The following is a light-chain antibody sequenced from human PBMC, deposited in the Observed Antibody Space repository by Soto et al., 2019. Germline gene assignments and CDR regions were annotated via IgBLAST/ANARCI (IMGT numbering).Light chain of an antibody. CDR2: DVT. Sequence: QSVLTQPASVSGSPGQSITISCTGTSSDVGVYNYVSWYQQHPGKAPKLMIFDVTNRPSGISNRFSGSKSGNTASLTISGLQAEDEADYYCSSHTTGSTLVFGGGTKATVL. V-gene: IGLV2-14*03. CDR1: SSDVGVYNY. J-gene: IGLJ2*01. CDR3: SSHTTGSTLV.